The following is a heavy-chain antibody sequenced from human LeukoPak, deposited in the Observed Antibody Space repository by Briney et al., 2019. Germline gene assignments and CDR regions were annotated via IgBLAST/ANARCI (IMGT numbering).Heavy chain of an antibody. V-gene: IGHV3-23*01. D-gene: IGHD3-16*01. Sequence: GGSLRLSCAGSGFSFSSHGMNWVRQAPGKGLEWVSGISPSGDITYYTDSVRGRFTISRDNFKNTLSLQVNSLRAEDTAMYYCANLYLGVDYWGQGTLVTVSS. CDR3: ANLYLGVDY. CDR1: GFSFSSHG. J-gene: IGHJ4*02. CDR2: ISPSGDIT.